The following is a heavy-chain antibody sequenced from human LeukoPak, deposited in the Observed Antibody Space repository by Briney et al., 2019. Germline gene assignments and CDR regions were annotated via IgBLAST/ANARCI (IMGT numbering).Heavy chain of an antibody. D-gene: IGHD4-17*01. CDR3: ARDRASGDYVFDL. V-gene: IGHV3-11*06. CDR1: GFIFSDYY. Sequence: PGGSLRLSCAASGFIFSDYYMTWIRQAPGKGLEWISYISPTTGYTNPADSVKGRFTISRDNAKNSVYLQLNSLRPDDTAVYYCARDRASGDYVFDLWGQGTLVTVSP. CDR2: ISPTTGYT. J-gene: IGHJ4*02.